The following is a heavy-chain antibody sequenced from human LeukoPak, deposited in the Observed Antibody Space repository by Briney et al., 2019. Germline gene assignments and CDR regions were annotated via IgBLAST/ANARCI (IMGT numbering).Heavy chain of an antibody. J-gene: IGHJ5*02. Sequence: ASETLSLTCTVSGGSISSYYWSWIRQPPGKGLEWIGYIYYSGSTNYNPSLKSRVTISVDTPKNQFSLKLSSVTAADTAVYYCARDRERQWLRGTMVLGFDPWGQGTLVTVSS. CDR1: GGSISSYY. CDR2: IYYSGST. CDR3: ARDRERQWLRGTMVLGFDP. V-gene: IGHV4-59*01. D-gene: IGHD6-19*01.